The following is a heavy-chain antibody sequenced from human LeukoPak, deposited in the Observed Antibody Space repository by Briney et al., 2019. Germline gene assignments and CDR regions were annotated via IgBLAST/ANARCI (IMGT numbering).Heavy chain of an antibody. CDR2: ISGSGGST. J-gene: IGHJ6*02. V-gene: IGHV3-23*01. D-gene: IGHD2-2*01. CDR3: AKVLGDIVVVPAAMLEYYYGMDV. Sequence: GASLRLSCAASGFTFSSYAMSWVRQAPGKGLEWVSAISGSGGSTYYADSVKGRFTISRDNSKNTLYLQMNSLRAEDTAVYYCAKVLGDIVVVPAAMLEYYYGMDVWGQGTTVTVSS. CDR1: GFTFSSYA.